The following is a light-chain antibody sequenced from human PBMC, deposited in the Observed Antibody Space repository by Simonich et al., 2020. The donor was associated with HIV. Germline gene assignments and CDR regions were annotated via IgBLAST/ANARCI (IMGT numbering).Light chain of an antibody. CDR1: QSISSW. V-gene: IGKV1-5*03. J-gene: IGKJ1*01. CDR3: QQYNSYSWT. CDR2: KAS. Sequence: DIQMTQSPSTLSASVGDRVTITCRASQSISSWLAWYQQKPGKAPKLLLYKASTLASGVPSRFSGSGSGTEFTLTISSMQSEDFATYYCQQYNSYSWTFGQGTKVEIK.